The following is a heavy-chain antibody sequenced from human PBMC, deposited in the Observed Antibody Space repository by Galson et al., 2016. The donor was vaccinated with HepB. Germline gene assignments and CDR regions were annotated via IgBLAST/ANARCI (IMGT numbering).Heavy chain of an antibody. CDR3: AISLPNNYDSSGYYPL. Sequence: SLRLSCAASGFTFRNYGMHWVRQAPGKGLEWVADIWSDGSNKYYADSVKGRFTISRDSSKNTLYLQMNSLRAEDTAVYYCAISLPNNYDSSGYYPLWGQGILVTVSS. V-gene: IGHV3-33*01. D-gene: IGHD3-22*01. CDR1: GFTFRNYG. CDR2: IWSDGSNK. J-gene: IGHJ4*02.